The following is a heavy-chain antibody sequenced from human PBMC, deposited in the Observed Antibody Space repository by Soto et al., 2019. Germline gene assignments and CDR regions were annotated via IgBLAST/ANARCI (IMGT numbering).Heavy chain of an antibody. Sequence: GGSLRCSWAASGFTFSSYSMNWVRQAPGKGLEWVSSISSGSSYIYYADSVKGRFTISRDNAKNSLYLQMNSLRAEDTAVYYCARDGGIAVAGTDYAFDIWGQGTMVTVS. CDR3: ARDGGIAVAGTDYAFDI. D-gene: IGHD6-19*01. V-gene: IGHV3-21*01. J-gene: IGHJ3*02. CDR2: ISSGSSYI. CDR1: GFTFSSYS.